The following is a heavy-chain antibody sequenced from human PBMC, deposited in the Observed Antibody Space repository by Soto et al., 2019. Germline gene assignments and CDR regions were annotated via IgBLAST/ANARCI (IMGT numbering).Heavy chain of an antibody. CDR1: GGTFSSYA. J-gene: IGHJ5*02. Sequence: GASVKVSCKASGGTFSSYAISWVRQAPGQGLEWMGGIIPIFGTANYAQKFQGRVTITADESTSTAYMELSSLRSEDTAVYYCAREGYCSGGSCYYHRPNWFDPWGQGTLVTVSS. CDR3: AREGYCSGGSCYYHRPNWFDP. CDR2: IIPIFGTA. D-gene: IGHD2-15*01. V-gene: IGHV1-69*13.